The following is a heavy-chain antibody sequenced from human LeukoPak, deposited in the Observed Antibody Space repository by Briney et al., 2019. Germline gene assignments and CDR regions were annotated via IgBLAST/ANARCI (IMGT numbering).Heavy chain of an antibody. J-gene: IGHJ4*02. CDR3: AADRYDSRGYYYFDY. D-gene: IGHD3-22*01. CDR2: IVVGSGNT. V-gene: IGHV1-58*02. CDR1: GFTFTSSA. Sequence: SVKVSCKASGFTFTSSAIQWVRQARGQRLEWIGWIVVGSGNTNYAQKFQERVTITRDMSTSTAYMELSSLRSEDTAVYYCAADRYDSRGYYYFDYWGQGTLVTVSS.